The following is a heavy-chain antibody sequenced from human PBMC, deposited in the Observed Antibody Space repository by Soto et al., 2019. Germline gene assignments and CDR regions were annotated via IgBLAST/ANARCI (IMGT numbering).Heavy chain of an antibody. J-gene: IGHJ6*03. Sequence: QVQLVQSGAEVKKPGASVKVSCKASGYTFTSYDINWVRQATGQGPEWMGWMNPNSGNTGYAQKFQGRITMTRNTSISTAYMELSSLRPEDTAVYYCARKGPASYYYYYMDVWGKGTTVTVSS. V-gene: IGHV1-8*01. CDR2: MNPNSGNT. CDR1: GYTFTSYD. D-gene: IGHD2-2*01. CDR3: ARKGPASYYYYYMDV.